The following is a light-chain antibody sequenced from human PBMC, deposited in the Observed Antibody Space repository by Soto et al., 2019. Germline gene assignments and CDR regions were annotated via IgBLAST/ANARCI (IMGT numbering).Light chain of an antibody. V-gene: IGKV3-11*01. CDR2: DAS. Sequence: EIVLTQSPATLSVSPGESATLSCRATQSINSHLVWYQQKPGQAPRLLMYDASNRATGIPARLSGSGSGTHFPLTISSLEPEDVAVYYCQQRPNWPLSFGGGTKVEIK. J-gene: IGKJ4*01. CDR1: QSINSH. CDR3: QQRPNWPLS.